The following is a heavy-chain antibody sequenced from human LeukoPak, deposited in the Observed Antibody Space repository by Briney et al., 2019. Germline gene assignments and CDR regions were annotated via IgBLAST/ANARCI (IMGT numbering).Heavy chain of an antibody. CDR1: GGSISSYY. J-gene: IGHJ3*01. CDR3: ASSTRYSSGPSF. CDR2: IYYSGST. D-gene: IGHD6-19*01. V-gene: IGHV4-39*07. Sequence: SETLSLTCTVSGGSISSYYWSWIRQPPGKGLEWIGSIYYSGSTYYNPSLKSRVTISVDTSKNQFSLKLNSVTAADTAVFYCASSTRYSSGPSFWGQGTMVTVSS.